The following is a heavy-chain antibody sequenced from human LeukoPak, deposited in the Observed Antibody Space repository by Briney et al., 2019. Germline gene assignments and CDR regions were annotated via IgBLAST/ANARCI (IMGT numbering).Heavy chain of an antibody. CDR3: ARSRSGYSYDHAAFEI. V-gene: IGHV4-59*01. CDR1: GGSISTYY. J-gene: IGHJ3*02. CDR2: IDYRGST. Sequence: SETLSLTCTVSGGSISTYYWGWIRQSPGKGLEWIAYIDYRGSTTYNPSLRSRVTISVDTSRNQFSLKLSPVTAADTAVYYCARSRSGYSYDHAAFEIWGQGTLVTVSS. D-gene: IGHD5-18*01.